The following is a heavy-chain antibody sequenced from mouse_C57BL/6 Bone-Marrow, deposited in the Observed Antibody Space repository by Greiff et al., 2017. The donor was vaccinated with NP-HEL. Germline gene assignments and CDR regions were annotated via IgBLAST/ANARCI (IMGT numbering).Heavy chain of an antibody. D-gene: IGHD2-10*02. J-gene: IGHJ4*01. CDR3: ARWRYGNYDYYAMDY. CDR1: GYTFTSYG. V-gene: IGHV1-81*01. Sequence: VQLQQSGAELARPGASVKLSCKASGYTFTSYGISWVKQRTGQGLEWIGEIYPRSGNTYYNEKFKGKATLTADKSSSTAYMELRSLTSEDSAVYFCARWRYGNYDYYAMDYWGQGTSVTVSS. CDR2: IYPRSGNT.